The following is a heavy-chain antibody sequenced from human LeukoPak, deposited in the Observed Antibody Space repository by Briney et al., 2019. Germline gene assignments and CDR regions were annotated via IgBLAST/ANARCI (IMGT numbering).Heavy chain of an antibody. D-gene: IGHD4-17*01. CDR2: ISNSSRHR. CDR3: VRDFNTVTTAYLQH. J-gene: IGHJ1*01. V-gene: IGHV3-21*01. CDR1: GFTFSTYS. Sequence: GGSLRLSCVASGFTFSTYSMNWVRQAPGKGLEWVSSISNSSRHRYYADSVKGRFTISRDDAKNSVYLQMNSLRAEETAVYYCVRDFNTVTTAYLQHWGQGTLVTVSS.